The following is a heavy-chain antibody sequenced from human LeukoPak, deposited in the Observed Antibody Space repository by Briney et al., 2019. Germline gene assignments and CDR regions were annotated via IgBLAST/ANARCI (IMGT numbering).Heavy chain of an antibody. CDR3: ARDPGHRGLPDY. J-gene: IGHJ4*02. D-gene: IGHD4-17*01. Sequence: SETLSLTCTVSGGSVSSSSYYWSWIRQPPGKGLEWIGYVYYSGSSNFNPSLKSRVTISVDTSKNQFSLKLTSVTAADTAIYYCARDPGHRGLPDYWGQGTLVTVSS. V-gene: IGHV4-61*01. CDR2: VYYSGSS. CDR1: GGSVSSSSYY.